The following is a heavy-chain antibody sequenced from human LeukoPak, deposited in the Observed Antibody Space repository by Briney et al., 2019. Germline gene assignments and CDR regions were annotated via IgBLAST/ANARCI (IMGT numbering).Heavy chain of an antibody. J-gene: IGHJ6*03. D-gene: IGHD6-19*01. V-gene: IGHV4-4*07. Sequence: SETLSLTCTVSGVSISSYYWSWIRQPAGKGLEWIGRIYTSGSTNYNPSLKSRVTMSVDTSKNQFSLKLSSVTAADTAVYYCAREGQWLVQGYYYYMDVWGKGTTVTISS. CDR3: AREGQWLVQGYYYYMDV. CDR1: GVSISSYY. CDR2: IYTSGST.